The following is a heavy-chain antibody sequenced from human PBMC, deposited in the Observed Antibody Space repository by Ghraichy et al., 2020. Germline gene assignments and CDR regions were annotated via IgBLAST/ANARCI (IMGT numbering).Heavy chain of an antibody. D-gene: IGHD1-1*01. J-gene: IGHJ4*02. CDR2: ISSSSSYI. CDR3: AREDTTHRASPLDY. CDR1: GFTFSSYS. V-gene: IGHV3-21*01. Sequence: GGSLRLSCAASGFTFSSYSMNWVRQAPGKGLEWVSSISSSSSYIYYADSVKGRFTISRDNAKNSLYLQMNSLRAEDTAVYYCAREDTTHRASPLDYWGQGTLVTVSS.